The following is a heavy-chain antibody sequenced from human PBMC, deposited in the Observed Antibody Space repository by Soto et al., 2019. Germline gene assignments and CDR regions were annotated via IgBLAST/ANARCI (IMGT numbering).Heavy chain of an antibody. CDR3: ARGPAGLYYYDSSGYHPIDY. J-gene: IGHJ4*02. V-gene: IGHV3-21*01. D-gene: IGHD3-22*01. CDR2: ISSSSSYI. Sequence: GGSLRLSCGASGFTFSSYSMNWVRQAPGKGLEWVSSISSSSSYIYYADSVKGRFTISRDNAKNSLYLQMNSLRAEDTAVYYCARGPAGLYYYDSSGYHPIDYWGQGTLVTVSS. CDR1: GFTFSSYS.